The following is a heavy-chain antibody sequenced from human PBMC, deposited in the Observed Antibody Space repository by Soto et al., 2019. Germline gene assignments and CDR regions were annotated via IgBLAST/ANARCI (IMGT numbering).Heavy chain of an antibody. CDR3: AREWIQLDSWYFDL. CDR2: ISYDGSNK. D-gene: IGHD5-18*01. J-gene: IGHJ2*01. CDR1: GFTFSSYA. Sequence: QVQLVESGGGVVQPGRSLRLSCAASGFTFSSYAMHWVRQAPGKGLEWVAVISYDGSNKYYADSVKGRFTISRDNSKNTLYLQMNSLRAEDTAVYYCAREWIQLDSWYFDLWGRGTLVTVSS. V-gene: IGHV3-30-3*01.